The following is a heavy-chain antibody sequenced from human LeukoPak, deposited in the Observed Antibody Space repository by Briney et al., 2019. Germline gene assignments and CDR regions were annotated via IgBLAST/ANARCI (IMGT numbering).Heavy chain of an antibody. D-gene: IGHD3-3*01. CDR3: ARGDRYYDFWSGYYINYYYMDV. V-gene: IGHV1-69*06. CDR1: GGTFSSYA. J-gene: IGHJ6*03. CDR2: IIPIFGTA. Sequence: SVKVSCKASGGTFSSYAISWVRQAPGQGLEWMGGIIPIFGTANYAQKFQGRVTITADKSTSTAYMELSRLRSDDTAVYYCARGDRYYDFWSGYYINYYYMDVWGKGTTVTVSS.